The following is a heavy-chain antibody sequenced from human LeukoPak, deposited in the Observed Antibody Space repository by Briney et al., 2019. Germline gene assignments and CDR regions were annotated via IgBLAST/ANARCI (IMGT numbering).Heavy chain of an antibody. Sequence: ASVKVSCKASGYTFTGYYMHWVRQAPGQGLEWMGWINPNSGSTNYAQKFQGRVTMTRDTSISTAYMELSRLRSDDTAVYYCARDSYGDYNNWFDPWGQGTLVTVSS. V-gene: IGHV1-2*02. CDR3: ARDSYGDYNNWFDP. CDR2: INPNSGST. D-gene: IGHD4-17*01. J-gene: IGHJ5*02. CDR1: GYTFTGYY.